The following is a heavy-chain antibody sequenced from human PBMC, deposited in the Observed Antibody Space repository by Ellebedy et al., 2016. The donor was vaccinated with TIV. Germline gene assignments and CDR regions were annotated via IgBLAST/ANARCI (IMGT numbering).Heavy chain of an antibody. CDR2: IHPDDSNT. CDR3: AVVIWGTPY. V-gene: IGHV5-51*01. D-gene: IGHD7-27*01. Sequence: PGGSLRLSCKGSGYSFTSYWIGWVRQMPGKGLEWMGIIHPDDSNTRYTPSFQGQVTFSADKSISTAYLQWSSLRASDTAIYYCAVVIWGTPYWGQGTLVTVSS. CDR1: GYSFTSYW. J-gene: IGHJ4*02.